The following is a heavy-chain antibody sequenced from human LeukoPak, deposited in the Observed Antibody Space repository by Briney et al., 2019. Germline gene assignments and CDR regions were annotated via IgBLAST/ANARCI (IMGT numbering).Heavy chain of an antibody. D-gene: IGHD5-12*01. J-gene: IGHJ4*02. CDR1: GFPVSSNY. CDR3: ATDGYHYFDY. V-gene: IGHV3-53*01. Sequence: GGSLRLSCAASGFPVSSNYMSWVPQAPGKGLEWVSLIYNDGTRTYYADSVKGRFTISRDTSSGTVYLQMDSLRPEDTAVYYCATDGYHYFDYWGQGTLVTVSS. CDR2: IYNDGTRT.